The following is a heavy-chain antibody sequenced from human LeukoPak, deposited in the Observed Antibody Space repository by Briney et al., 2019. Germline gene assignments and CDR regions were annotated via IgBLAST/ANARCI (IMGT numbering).Heavy chain of an antibody. D-gene: IGHD3-22*01. CDR1: GYTFTSYY. Sequence: ASVKVSCKASGYTFTSYYMHWVRQAPGQGLGWMGIINPSGGSTSYAQKFQGRVTMTRDTSTSTVYMELSSLRSEDTAVYYCARDSETYYYDSSGYYPDYWGQGTLVTVSS. V-gene: IGHV1-46*01. CDR3: ARDSETYYYDSSGYYPDY. J-gene: IGHJ4*02. CDR2: INPSGGST.